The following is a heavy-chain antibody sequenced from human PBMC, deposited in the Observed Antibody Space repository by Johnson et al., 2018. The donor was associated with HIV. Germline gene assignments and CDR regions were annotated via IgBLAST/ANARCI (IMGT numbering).Heavy chain of an antibody. D-gene: IGHD3-16*01. CDR1: GFTVSSNY. V-gene: IGHV3-53*01. Sequence: VQLVESGGGLIQPGGSLRLSCAASGFTVSSNYMGWVRQAPGKGLEWVSVLYSGGSTYYADSVKGRFTISRDNSKNTLYLQMNSLRAEDTAVYYCARDVKVCAFDIWGQGTMVTVSS. CDR2: LYSGGST. J-gene: IGHJ3*02. CDR3: ARDVKVCAFDI.